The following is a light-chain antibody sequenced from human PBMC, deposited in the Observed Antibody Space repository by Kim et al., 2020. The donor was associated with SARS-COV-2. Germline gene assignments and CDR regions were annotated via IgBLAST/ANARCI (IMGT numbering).Light chain of an antibody. CDR3: SAWDSSLNGWV. Sequence: QTATLTCTGNSNNVGNQGAAWLQQHQGHPPKLLSYRNNNRPSGISERLSAFRSGNTASLTITGLQPEDEADYYCSAWDSSLNGWVFGGGTQLTVL. CDR1: SNNVGNQG. CDR2: RNN. J-gene: IGLJ3*02. V-gene: IGLV10-54*01.